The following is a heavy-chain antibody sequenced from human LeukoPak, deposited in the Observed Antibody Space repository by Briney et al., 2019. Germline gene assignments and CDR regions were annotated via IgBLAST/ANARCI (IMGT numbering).Heavy chain of an antibody. V-gene: IGHV4-30-2*02. CDR2: IYHSGST. Sequence: SETLSLTCTVSGGSISSDGYYWSWIRQPPGKGLEWIGYIYHSGSTYYNPSLESRVTISVDRSKNQFSLKLSSVTAADTAVYYCARNSWYGWFDPWGQGTLVTVSS. CDR1: GGSISSDGYY. CDR3: ARNSWYGWFDP. J-gene: IGHJ5*02. D-gene: IGHD6-13*01.